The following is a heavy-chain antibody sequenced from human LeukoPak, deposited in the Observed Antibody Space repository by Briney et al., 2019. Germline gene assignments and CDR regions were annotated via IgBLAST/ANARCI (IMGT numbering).Heavy chain of an antibody. J-gene: IGHJ4*02. Sequence: GGFLRLSCAASGFTFSSYAMSWVRQAPGKGLEWVSAISGSGGSTYYAGSVKGRFTISRDNSKNTLYLQMNSLRAEDTAVYYCAKDHRSQWLVQDYWGQGTLVTVSS. V-gene: IGHV3-23*01. CDR3: AKDHRSQWLVQDY. CDR2: ISGSGGST. CDR1: GFTFSSYA. D-gene: IGHD6-19*01.